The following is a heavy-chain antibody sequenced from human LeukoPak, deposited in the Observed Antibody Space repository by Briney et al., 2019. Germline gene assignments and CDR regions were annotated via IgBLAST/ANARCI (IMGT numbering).Heavy chain of an antibody. CDR2: INHSGST. D-gene: IGHD1-1*01. CDR3: ARGPGTQVLFVYYYYGMDV. CDR1: GGSFSGYY. V-gene: IGHV4-34*01. Sequence: PSGTLSLTCAVYGGSFSGYYWSWIRQPPGKGLEWIGEINHSGSTNYNPSLKSRVTISVDTSKNQFSLKLSSVTAADTAVYYCARGPGTQVLFVYYYYGMDVWGQGTTVTVSS. J-gene: IGHJ6*02.